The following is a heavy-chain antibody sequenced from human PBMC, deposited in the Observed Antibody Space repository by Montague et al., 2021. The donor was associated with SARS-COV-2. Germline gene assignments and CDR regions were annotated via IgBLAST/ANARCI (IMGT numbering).Heavy chain of an antibody. CDR2: IFYSGGT. J-gene: IGHJ3*02. CDR1: GGSISSCY. V-gene: IGHV4-59*08. Sequence: SETLSLTCTVYGGSISSCYWSWIRQPPGKGLEWIGYIFYSGGTNYNPSLKSRVTISVDTSKDQFSLKLSSVTAADTAVYYCARQYYDSSGEDAFDIWGQGTMVTVSS. D-gene: IGHD3-22*01. CDR3: ARQYYDSSGEDAFDI.